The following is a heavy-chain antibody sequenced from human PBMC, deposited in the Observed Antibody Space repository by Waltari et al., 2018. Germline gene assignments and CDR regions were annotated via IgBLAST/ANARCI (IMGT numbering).Heavy chain of an antibody. V-gene: IGHV4-4*09. CDR1: GGSISSYY. J-gene: IGHJ4*02. D-gene: IGHD6-13*01. CDR3: ARSSAAYSSRYYFDY. CDR2: IYTSGRP. Sequence: QVQLQESGPGLVKPSETLSLTCTVSGGSISSYYWSWIRQPPGKGLEWIGYIYTSGRPNYNPPLKSRVTISVETSKNQFSLKLSFVTAADTAVYYCARSSAAYSSRYYFDYWGQGTLVTVSS.